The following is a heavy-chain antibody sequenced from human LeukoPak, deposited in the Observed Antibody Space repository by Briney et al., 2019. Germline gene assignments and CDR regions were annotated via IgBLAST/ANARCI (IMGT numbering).Heavy chain of an antibody. CDR3: ARGSPSYAQWHFDL. CDR2: IIPNTGGT. CDR1: GGTFSSYT. V-gene: IGHV1-2*04. D-gene: IGHD2/OR15-2a*01. Sequence: SVKVSCKASGGTFSSYTINWVRQAPGQGLEWMGWIIPNTGGTNYAQKFQDWVTMSSDTSISTAYMELSSLRSDDTAVYYCARGSPSYAQWHFDLWGRGTLVTVSS. J-gene: IGHJ2*01.